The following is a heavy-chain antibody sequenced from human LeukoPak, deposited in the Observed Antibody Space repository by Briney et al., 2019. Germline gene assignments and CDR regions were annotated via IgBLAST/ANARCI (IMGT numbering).Heavy chain of an antibody. CDR1: GFTFSTYA. CDR3: AKDCNGGNCYIDY. V-gene: IGHV3-23*01. CDR2: MSGRGVST. J-gene: IGHJ4*02. D-gene: IGHD2-15*01. Sequence: GGSLRLSCAASGFTFSTYAMSWVRQAPGKGLEWVSGMSGRGVSTYYADSVKGRFTISSDNSKNTLYLQMNSLRAEDTAIYYCAKDCNGGNCYIDYWGQGTLVTVAS.